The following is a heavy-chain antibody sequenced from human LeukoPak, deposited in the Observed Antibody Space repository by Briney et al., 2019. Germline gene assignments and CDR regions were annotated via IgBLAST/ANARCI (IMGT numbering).Heavy chain of an antibody. CDR2: IRSKAYGGTT. V-gene: IGHV3-49*03. CDR3: TRARVLLWFGDPLFSY. D-gene: IGHD3-10*01. J-gene: IGHJ4*02. Sequence: GGSLRLSCTASGFTFGDYAMSWFRQAPGKGLERVGFIRSKAYGGTTEYAASVKGRFTISRDDSKSIAYLQMNSLKTEDTAVYYCTRARVLLWFGDPLFSYWGQGTLVTVSS. CDR1: GFTFGDYA.